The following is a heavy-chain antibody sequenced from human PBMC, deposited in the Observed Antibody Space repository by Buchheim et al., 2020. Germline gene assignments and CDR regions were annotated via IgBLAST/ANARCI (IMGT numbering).Heavy chain of an antibody. V-gene: IGHV3-30*04. CDR2: ISYDGSNK. D-gene: IGHD2-21*02. Sequence: QVQLVESGGGVVQPGRSLRLSCAASGFTFSSYAMHWVRQAPGKGLEWVAVISYDGSNKYYADSVKGRFTISRDTSKNTLYLQMNSLRAEDTAVYYCARGGDSTFDYWGQGTL. CDR1: GFTFSSYA. CDR3: ARGGDSTFDY. J-gene: IGHJ4*02.